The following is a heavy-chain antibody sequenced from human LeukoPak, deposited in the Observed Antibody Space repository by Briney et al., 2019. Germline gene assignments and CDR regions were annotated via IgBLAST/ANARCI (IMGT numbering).Heavy chain of an antibody. CDR1: GFSFNIYV. V-gene: IGHV3-30*04. Sequence: PGRSLRLSCAASGFSFNIYVMHWVRQAPGKGLEWVAVISSDGRTKNYADSVKGRFTISRDNSKNTLYLQMNSLRAEDTAVYYCAKGAVVVAAAHFDYWGQGTLVTVSS. J-gene: IGHJ4*02. CDR3: AKGAVVVAAAHFDY. D-gene: IGHD2-2*01. CDR2: ISSDGRTK.